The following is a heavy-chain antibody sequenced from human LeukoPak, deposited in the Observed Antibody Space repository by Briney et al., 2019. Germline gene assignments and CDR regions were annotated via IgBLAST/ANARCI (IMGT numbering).Heavy chain of an antibody. CDR3: ARVYGSGSYILTYYFDY. D-gene: IGHD3-10*01. V-gene: IGHV4-4*07. J-gene: IGHJ4*02. Sequence: SETLSHTCTVSGGSISSYYWSWIRQPAGKGLEWIGRIYTSGSTNYNPSLKSRVTMSVDTSKNQFSLKLSSVTAADTAVYYCARVYGSGSYILTYYFDYWGQGTLVTVSS. CDR2: IYTSGST. CDR1: GGSISSYY.